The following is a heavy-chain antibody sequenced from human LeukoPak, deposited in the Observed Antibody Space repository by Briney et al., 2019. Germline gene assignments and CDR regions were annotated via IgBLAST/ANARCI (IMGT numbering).Heavy chain of an antibody. V-gene: IGHV3-30*04. CDR3: GKGRTGYSYGYGIDS. CDR1: GFTFSSYA. D-gene: IGHD5-18*01. Sequence: GRSLRLSCAASGFTFSSYAIHWVRQAPGKGLEWVAVISYDGSYKYYADSVKGRFTISRDNSKNTLYLQMNSLRAEDTAVYYCGKGRTGYSYGYGIDSWGQGTLVTVSS. J-gene: IGHJ4*02. CDR2: ISYDGSYK.